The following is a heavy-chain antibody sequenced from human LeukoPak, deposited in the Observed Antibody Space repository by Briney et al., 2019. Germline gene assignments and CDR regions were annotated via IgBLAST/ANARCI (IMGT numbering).Heavy chain of an antibody. CDR2: IGTSGSTK. CDR1: GFTFSNYE. V-gene: IGHV3-48*03. J-gene: IGHJ4*02. Sequence: PGGSLRLSCAASGFTFSNYEMNWVRQAPGKGLEWVSYIGTSGSTKYYADSVRGRFTISRDNAENSLHLQMNSLRAEDAAVYYCARRYCSSTSCTLDYWGQGTLVTVSS. D-gene: IGHD2-2*01. CDR3: ARRYCSSTSCTLDY.